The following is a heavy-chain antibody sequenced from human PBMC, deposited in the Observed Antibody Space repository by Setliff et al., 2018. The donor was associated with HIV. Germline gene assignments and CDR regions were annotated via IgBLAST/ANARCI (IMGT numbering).Heavy chain of an antibody. CDR3: AKGVKWLDP. CDR1: GFTLSDYN. CDR2: ISSSGSTI. D-gene: IGHD3-16*01. Sequence: GGSLRLSCAASGFTLSDYNMNWVRQAPGKGLEWLSFISSSGSTIYYADSVKGRFTISRDNSINILYLHMNSLIAEDTAVYYCAKGVKWLDPWGQGTLVTVSS. V-gene: IGHV3-48*01. J-gene: IGHJ5*02.